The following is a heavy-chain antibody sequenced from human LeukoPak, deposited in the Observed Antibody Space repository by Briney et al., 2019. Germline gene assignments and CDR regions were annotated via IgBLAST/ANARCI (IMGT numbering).Heavy chain of an antibody. V-gene: IGHV3-7*01. CDR1: GFTFSSYA. CDR2: IKQDGSEK. D-gene: IGHD2-2*01. CDR3: ASLQLLWFAGDY. J-gene: IGHJ4*02. Sequence: GGSLRLSCAASGFTFSSYAMHWVRQAPGKGLEWVANIKQDGSEKYYVDSVKGRFTISRDNAKNSLYLQMNSLRAEDTAVYYCASLQLLWFAGDYWGQGTLVTVSS.